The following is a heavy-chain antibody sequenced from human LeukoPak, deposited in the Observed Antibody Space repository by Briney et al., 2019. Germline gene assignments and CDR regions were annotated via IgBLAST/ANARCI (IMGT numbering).Heavy chain of an antibody. CDR2: LYSDGNT. CDR3: ARGVEPLAANTLAY. J-gene: IGHJ4*02. Sequence: GGSLRLSCAASGFTVITNDMTWVRQAPGKGLEWVSVLYSDGNTKDADSVQGRFTISRDNSKNTLYLEMNSLSPDDTAVYYCARGVEPLAANTLAYWGQGTLVTVSS. CDR1: GFTVITND. D-gene: IGHD1-14*01. V-gene: IGHV3-53*01.